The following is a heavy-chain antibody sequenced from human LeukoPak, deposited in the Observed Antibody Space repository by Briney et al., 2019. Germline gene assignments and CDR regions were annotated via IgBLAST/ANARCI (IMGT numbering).Heavy chain of an antibody. V-gene: IGHV3-13*01. Sequence: GGSLRLSCAASGFTFSSYDMHWVRQATGKGLEWVSAIGTAGDTYYPGSVRGRFTISRENAKNSLYLQMNSLRAGDTAVYYCARGDILTGYSHYYGMDVWGQGTTVTVSS. J-gene: IGHJ6*02. CDR2: IGTAGDT. D-gene: IGHD3-9*01. CDR3: ARGDILTGYSHYYGMDV. CDR1: GFTFSSYD.